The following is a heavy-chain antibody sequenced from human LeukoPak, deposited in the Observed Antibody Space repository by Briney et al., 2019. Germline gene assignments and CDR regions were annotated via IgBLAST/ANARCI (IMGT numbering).Heavy chain of an antibody. CDR1: GGSISSYY. CDR2: IYYSGST. Sequence: KPSETLSLTCTVSGGSISSYYWGWIRQPPGKGLEWIGSIYYSGSTYYNPSLKSRVTISVDTSKNQFSLKLSSVTAADTAVYYCARDRPVWFGEHSGGMDVWGQGTTVTVSS. J-gene: IGHJ6*02. D-gene: IGHD3-10*01. V-gene: IGHV4-39*07. CDR3: ARDRPVWFGEHSGGMDV.